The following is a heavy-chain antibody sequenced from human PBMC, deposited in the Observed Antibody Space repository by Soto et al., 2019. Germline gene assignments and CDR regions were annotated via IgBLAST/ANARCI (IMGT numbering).Heavy chain of an antibody. CDR3: ARYPVVTAIGDAFDI. CDR1: GGTFSSYA. V-gene: IGHV1-69*13. J-gene: IGHJ3*02. Sequence: SSVKFSCKASGGTFSSYAISWVRQAPGQGLEWMGGIIPIFGTANYAQKFQGRVTITADESTSTAYMELSSLRSEDTAVYYCARYPVVTAIGDAFDIWGQGTMDTVSS. CDR2: IIPIFGTA. D-gene: IGHD2-21*02.